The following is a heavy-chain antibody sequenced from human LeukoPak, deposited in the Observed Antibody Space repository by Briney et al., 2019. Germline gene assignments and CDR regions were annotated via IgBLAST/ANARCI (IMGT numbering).Heavy chain of an antibody. D-gene: IGHD3-3*01. V-gene: IGHV3-30*02. CDR1: GFTFSSYG. Sequence: GGSLRLSCAASGFTFSSYGMHWVRQAPGKGLEWVAFIRYDGSNKYYADSVKGRFTISRDNSKNTLYLQMNSLRAEDTAVYYCAKSVTIFGVVTTIDFDYWGQGTQVTVSS. J-gene: IGHJ4*02. CDR3: AKSVTIFGVVTTIDFDY. CDR2: IRYDGSNK.